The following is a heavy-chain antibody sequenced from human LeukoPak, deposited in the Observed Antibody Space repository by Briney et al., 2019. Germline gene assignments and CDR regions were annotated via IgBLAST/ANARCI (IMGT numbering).Heavy chain of an antibody. Sequence: GRSLRLSCAASGFTFSSYGMHWVRQAPGKGLEWVAVIWYDGSNKYYADSVKGRFTISRDNSKNTLYLQMNSLRAEDTAVYYCARSGGYYYDSSGYYASDYYGMDVWGQGTTVTVSS. V-gene: IGHV3-33*01. CDR2: IWYDGSNK. CDR3: ARSGGYYYDSSGYYASDYYGMDV. D-gene: IGHD3-22*01. J-gene: IGHJ6*02. CDR1: GFTFSSYG.